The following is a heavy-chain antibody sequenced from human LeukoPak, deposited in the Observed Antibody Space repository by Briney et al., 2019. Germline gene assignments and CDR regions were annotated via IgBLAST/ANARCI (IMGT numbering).Heavy chain of an antibody. CDR1: GFTFRSHA. CDR3: TNDGNTFYGFDN. J-gene: IGHJ4*02. Sequence: GGSLRLSCVGSGFTFRSHAMSWVRQAPEKGLEFVSGIYENGGTTYYADSVKGRFSISRDNSKNTLYLQMDSLRGEDTALYYCTNDGNTFYGFDNWGQGTLVTVSS. V-gene: IGHV3-23*01. D-gene: IGHD2/OR15-2a*01. CDR2: IYENGGTT.